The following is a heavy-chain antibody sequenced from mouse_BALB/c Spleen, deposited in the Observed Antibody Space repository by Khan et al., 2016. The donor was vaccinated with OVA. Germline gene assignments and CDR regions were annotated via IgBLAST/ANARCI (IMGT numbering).Heavy chain of an antibody. CDR1: GFSLTDYG. D-gene: IGHD1-2*01. J-gene: IGHJ3*01. V-gene: IGHV2-6-7*01. CDR3: ARELRLGGFAY. CDR2: IWGDGST. Sequence: QVRLQQSGPGLVAPSQSLSITCTVSGFSLTDYGVNWVRQPPGKGLEWLGMIWGDGSTDCNSALKSRLSISKDNSKSQVFLKMNSLQTDDTARYYCARELRLGGFAYWGQGTLVTGSA.